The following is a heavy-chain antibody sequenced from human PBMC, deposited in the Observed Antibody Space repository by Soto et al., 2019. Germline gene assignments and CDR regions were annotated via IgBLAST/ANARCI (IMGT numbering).Heavy chain of an antibody. CDR1: GVSFSSYA. J-gene: IGHJ6*02. CDR3: ARSQGSSTSLEIYYYYYYGMDV. V-gene: IGHV1-69*13. D-gene: IGHD2-2*01. CDR2: LIPITGTA. Sequence: ASVKVSCKASGVSFSSYAISWVRQAPGQALEWMGGLIPITGTANYAQKFQGRVTITADESTSTAYMELSSLRSEDTAVYYCARSQGSSTSLEIYYYYYYGMDVWGQGTTVTVSS.